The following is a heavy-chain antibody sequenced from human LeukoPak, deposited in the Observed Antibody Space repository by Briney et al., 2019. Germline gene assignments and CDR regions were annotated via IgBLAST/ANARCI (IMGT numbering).Heavy chain of an antibody. V-gene: IGHV3-23*01. J-gene: IGHJ6*03. CDR2: ISGSGGSP. CDR1: GFTFSSYG. Sequence: GGYLRLSCAASGFTFSSYGMSWVLQAPGKGLEWVSAISGSGGSPYYADPVKGRFTISRDNSKNTLYLQMNSLGAEDTAVYYCAKDPNSIAVAGSYDMDVWGKGTTVTISS. CDR3: AKDPNSIAVAGSYDMDV. D-gene: IGHD6-19*01.